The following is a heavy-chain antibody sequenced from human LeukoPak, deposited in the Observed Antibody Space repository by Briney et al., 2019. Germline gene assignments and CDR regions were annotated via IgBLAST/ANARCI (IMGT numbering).Heavy chain of an antibody. J-gene: IGHJ3*02. CDR2: IIPIFGTA. Sequence: ASVTVSCKASGGTFSSYAISWVRQAPGQGLEWMGGIIPIFGTANYAQKFQGRVTITTGESTSTAYMELSSLRSEDTAVYYCARGLRSGYCSSTSCSTDAFDIWGQGTMVTVSS. V-gene: IGHV1-69*05. D-gene: IGHD2-2*01. CDR3: ARGLRSGYCSSTSCSTDAFDI. CDR1: GGTFSSYA.